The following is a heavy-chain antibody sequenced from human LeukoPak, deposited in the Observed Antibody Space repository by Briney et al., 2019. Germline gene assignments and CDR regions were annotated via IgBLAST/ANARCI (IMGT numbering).Heavy chain of an antibody. CDR3: ARERRGPTYDSSGYYNDAFDI. V-gene: IGHV1-69*13. J-gene: IGHJ3*02. CDR1: GGTFSSYA. CDR2: IIPIFGTA. Sequence: GASVKVSCKASGGTFSSYAISWVRQAPGQGLEWMGGIIPIFGTANYAQKFQGRVTITADESTSTAYMELSSLRSEDTAVYYCARERRGPTYDSSGYYNDAFDIWGQGTMVTVSS. D-gene: IGHD3-22*01.